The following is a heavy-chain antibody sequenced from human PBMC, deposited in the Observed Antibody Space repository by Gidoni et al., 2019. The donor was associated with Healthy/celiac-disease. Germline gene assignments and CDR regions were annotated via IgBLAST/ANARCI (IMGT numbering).Heavy chain of an antibody. D-gene: IGHD6-19*01. CDR3: ERGDSSGWYSRYWYFDL. J-gene: IGHJ2*01. CDR2: SSSSGSTI. V-gene: IGHV3-48*03. Sequence: EVQLVESGGGLVQPGGSLSLSFAASAFTFSSYELNWVRQAPGKGLEWVSYSSSSGSTIYYADSVKGRFTISRDNAKNSLYLQMNSLGAEDTAVYYCERGDSSGWYSRYWYFDLWGRGTLVTVSS. CDR1: AFTFSSYE.